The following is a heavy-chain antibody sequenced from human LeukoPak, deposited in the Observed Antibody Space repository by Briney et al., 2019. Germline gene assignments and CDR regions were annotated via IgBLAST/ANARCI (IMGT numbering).Heavy chain of an antibody. CDR1: GFTFRSYW. CDR3: ARWARYCSSGICYSWFDP. Sequence: PGGTLRLSCAASGFTFRSYWMSWVRQAPGKGVEWVADMKLDGSEEYYVDSVKGRFTISSDNDKNSLYLQMNSLRVDDTAVYYCARWARYCSSGICYSWFDPWGQGTLVTVSS. V-gene: IGHV3-7*01. D-gene: IGHD2-2*01. CDR2: MKLDGSEE. J-gene: IGHJ5*02.